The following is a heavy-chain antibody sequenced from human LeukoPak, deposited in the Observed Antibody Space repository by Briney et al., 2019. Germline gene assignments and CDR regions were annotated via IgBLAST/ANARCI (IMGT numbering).Heavy chain of an antibody. Sequence: PETLPLTCTVSGGSISTYYWSWIRQPPGKGLEWIGCIYYSGSTIYNPSLKSRVTISVEKSKNQFSLKLSSVTAADTAVYYCARDLGLRYDGNSDAFDIWGQGTMVTVSS. CDR3: ARDLGLRYDGNSDAFDI. CDR1: GGSISTYY. V-gene: IGHV4-59*01. J-gene: IGHJ3*02. CDR2: IYYSGST. D-gene: IGHD4-23*01.